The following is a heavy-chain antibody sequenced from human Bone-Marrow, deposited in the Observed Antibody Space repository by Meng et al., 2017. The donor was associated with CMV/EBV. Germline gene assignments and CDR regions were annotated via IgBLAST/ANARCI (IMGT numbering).Heavy chain of an antibody. Sequence: ASVKVSCKASGYTFTSYGISWVRQAPGQGLEWMGWISAYNGNTNYAQELQGRVTMTTDTSTSTAYVELRSLRSDDTAVYYCARGGGPVAGRGRNWFDPWGQGTLVTVSS. V-gene: IGHV1-18*01. CDR3: ARGGGPVAGRGRNWFDP. CDR1: GYTFTSYG. J-gene: IGHJ5*02. D-gene: IGHD6-19*01. CDR2: ISAYNGNT.